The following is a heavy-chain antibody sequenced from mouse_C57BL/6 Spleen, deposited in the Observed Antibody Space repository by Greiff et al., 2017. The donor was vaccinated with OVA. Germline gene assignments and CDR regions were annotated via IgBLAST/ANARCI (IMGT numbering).Heavy chain of an antibody. D-gene: IGHD1-1*01. CDR2: INPYNGGT. J-gene: IGHJ1*03. V-gene: IGHV1-19*01. CDR3: ARGATTVVATHWYFDV. Sequence: VQLQQSGPVLVKPGASVKMSCKASGYTFTDYYMNWVKQSHGKSLEWIGVINPYNGGTSYNQKFKGKATLTVDKSSSTAYMELNSLTSEDSAVYYCARGATTVVATHWYFDVWGTWTTVTVSS. CDR1: GYTFTDYY.